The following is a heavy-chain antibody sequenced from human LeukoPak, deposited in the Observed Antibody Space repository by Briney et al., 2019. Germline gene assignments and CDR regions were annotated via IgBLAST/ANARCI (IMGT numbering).Heavy chain of an antibody. CDR2: ISAYNGNT. V-gene: IGHV1-18*01. D-gene: IGHD6-13*01. Sequence: ASVKVSCKASGYTFTSYGISWVRQAPGQGLEWMGWISAYNGNTNYAQKLQGRVTMTTDTSTSTAYMELRSLRSEDTAVYYCATLEAAAFEPYWFDPWGQGTLVTVSS. J-gene: IGHJ5*02. CDR1: GYTFTSYG. CDR3: ATLEAAAFEPYWFDP.